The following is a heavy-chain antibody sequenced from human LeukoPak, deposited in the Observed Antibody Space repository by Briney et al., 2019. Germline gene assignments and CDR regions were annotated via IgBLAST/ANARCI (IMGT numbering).Heavy chain of an antibody. CDR2: IDPSGSA. D-gene: IGHD3-9*01. Sequence: SETLSLTCVVSGGSISPYYWSWIRQSPGKGLEWIGYIDPSGSASYNPSLKSRVTIFVDTSKNLFSLILTSVSASDTAIYYCARDHWLFSSKTWYYYGMDVWGQGTTVTVSS. J-gene: IGHJ6*02. CDR3: ARDHWLFSSKTWYYYGMDV. V-gene: IGHV4-59*01. CDR1: GGSISPYY.